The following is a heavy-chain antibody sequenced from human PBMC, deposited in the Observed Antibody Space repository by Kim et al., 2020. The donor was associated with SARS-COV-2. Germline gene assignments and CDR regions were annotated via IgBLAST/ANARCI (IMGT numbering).Heavy chain of an antibody. Sequence: QKLQGRVTMTTDTSTSTAYMELRSLRSDDTAVYYCAREFTFGGVIVPFDYWGQGTLVTVSS. D-gene: IGHD3-16*02. J-gene: IGHJ4*02. V-gene: IGHV1-18*01. CDR3: AREFTFGGVIVPFDY.